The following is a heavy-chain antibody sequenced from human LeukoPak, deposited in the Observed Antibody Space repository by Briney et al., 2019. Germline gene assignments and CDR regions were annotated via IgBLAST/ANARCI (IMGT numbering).Heavy chain of an antibody. J-gene: IGHJ4*02. CDR1: GGSISSSSYY. CDR2: IYYSGST. CDR3: ARQSSGFYTT. V-gene: IGHV4-39*01. Sequence: PSETLSLTCTVSGGSISSSSYYWGWIRQPPGKGLEWIGSIYYSGSTYYNPSLKSRVTISVDTSKNQFSLKLSSVTAADTAVYYCARQSSGFYTTWGQGILVTVSS. D-gene: IGHD6-19*01.